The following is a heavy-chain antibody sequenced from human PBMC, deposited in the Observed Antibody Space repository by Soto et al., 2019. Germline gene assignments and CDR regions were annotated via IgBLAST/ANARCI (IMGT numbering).Heavy chain of an antibody. CDR2: IWYDGSNK. D-gene: IGHD3-3*01. J-gene: IGHJ4*02. V-gene: IGHV3-33*01. CDR3: ARRKIFGLTPDFDY. Sequence: PGGSLRLSCAASGFTFSSYGMHWVRQAPGKGLEWVAVIWYDGSNKYYADSVKGRFTITRDNSKNTLYLQMNSLRAEDTAVYYCARRKIFGLTPDFDYWGRGTLVTVSS. CDR1: GFTFSSYG.